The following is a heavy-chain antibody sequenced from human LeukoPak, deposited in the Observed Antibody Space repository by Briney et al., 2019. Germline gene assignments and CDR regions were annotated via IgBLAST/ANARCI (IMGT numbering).Heavy chain of an antibody. CDR3: AKGYDILTGYYLDY. J-gene: IGHJ4*02. CDR2: ISGSGSST. Sequence: EAGGSLRLSCAASGFTLSSYAMSWVRQATGKGLEWVSAISGSGSSTYYADCVKGRFTISRDNSKNTLYLQMNSLRAEDTAVYYCAKGYDILTGYYLDYWGQGTLVTVSS. D-gene: IGHD3-9*01. CDR1: GFTLSSYA. V-gene: IGHV3-23*01.